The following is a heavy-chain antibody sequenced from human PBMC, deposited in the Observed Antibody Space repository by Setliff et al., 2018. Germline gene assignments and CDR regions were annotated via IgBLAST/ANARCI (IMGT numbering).Heavy chain of an antibody. CDR1: GFSLNTNGMS. CDR3: ARIPTTTTPYFDY. CDR2: IDWDDDR. V-gene: IGHV2-70*11. J-gene: IGHJ4*02. Sequence: SGPTLVNPTQTLTLTCTFSGFSLNTNGMSMTWIRQPPGQALECLARIDWDDDRYYTTSLKTRLTISKDTSKNQVVLTMTNMDPVDTATYYCARIPTTTTPYFDYWGQGALVTVSS. D-gene: IGHD1-1*01.